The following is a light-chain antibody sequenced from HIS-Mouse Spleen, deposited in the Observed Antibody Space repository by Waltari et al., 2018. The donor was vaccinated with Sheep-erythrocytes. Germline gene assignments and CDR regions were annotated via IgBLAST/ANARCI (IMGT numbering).Light chain of an antibody. Sequence: EIVLTQSLATLSLSPGERATLSSRASQSVSSYLAWYQQNPGQAPRLLIYDASNRATGIPARFSGSGSGTDFTLTISSLEPEDFAVYYCQQRSNWYTFGQGTKLEIK. J-gene: IGKJ2*01. CDR3: QQRSNWYT. CDR1: QSVSSY. CDR2: DAS. V-gene: IGKV3-11*01.